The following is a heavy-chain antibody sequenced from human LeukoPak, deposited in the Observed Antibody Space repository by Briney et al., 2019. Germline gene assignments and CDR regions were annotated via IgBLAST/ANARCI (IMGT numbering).Heavy chain of an antibody. J-gene: IGHJ4*02. Sequence: PGGSLRLSCAASGFTFSSYSMNWVRQAPGKGLEWVSSISSSSSYIYYADSVKGRFTISRDNAKNSLYLQMNSLRAEDTAVYYCARGAIAAAGYFDYWGQGTPVTVSS. CDR3: ARGAIAAAGYFDY. D-gene: IGHD6-13*01. V-gene: IGHV3-21*01. CDR2: ISSSSSYI. CDR1: GFTFSSYS.